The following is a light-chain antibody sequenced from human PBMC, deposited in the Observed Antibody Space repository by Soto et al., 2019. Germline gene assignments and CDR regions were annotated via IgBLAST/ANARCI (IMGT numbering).Light chain of an antibody. V-gene: IGKV1-33*01. CDR1: HDINNY. J-gene: IGKJ4*01. CDR3: QQYDNLPT. CDR2: DAS. Sequence: IQLTQSPSSLSASVGNRVTITCRASHDINNYLSWYQQKPGKAPKLLIYDASNLERGVPSRFSGSGYGTDFTFTISSLQPEDIATYYCQQYDNLPTFGGGTKVDIK.